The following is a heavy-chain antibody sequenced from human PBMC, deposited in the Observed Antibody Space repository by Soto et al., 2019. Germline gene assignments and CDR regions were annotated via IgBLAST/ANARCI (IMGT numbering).Heavy chain of an antibody. Sequence: SLKVSCKASGGTFSSYAISWVRQAPGQGLEWMGGIIPIFGTANYAQKFQGRVTITADESTSTAYMELSSLRSEDTAVYYCARGRGYCSSNSCYGGYYYYGMDVWGQGTTVTVSS. CDR3: ARGRGYCSSNSCYGGYYYYGMDV. J-gene: IGHJ6*02. CDR1: GGTFSSYA. V-gene: IGHV1-69*13. D-gene: IGHD2-2*01. CDR2: IIPIFGTA.